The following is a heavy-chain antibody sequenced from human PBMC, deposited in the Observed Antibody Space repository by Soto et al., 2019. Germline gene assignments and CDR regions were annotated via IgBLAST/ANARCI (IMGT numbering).Heavy chain of an antibody. V-gene: IGHV3-30*18. CDR2: ISYDGSNK. J-gene: IGHJ5*02. CDR1: GFTFSSYG. D-gene: IGHD3-3*01. Sequence: GGSLRLSCAASGFTFSSYGMHWVRQAPGKGLEWVAVISYDGSNKYYADSVKGRFTISRDNSKNTLYLQMNSLRAEDTAVYYCAKDVRDFWPRGGNWFDPWGQGTLVTVSS. CDR3: AKDVRDFWPRGGNWFDP.